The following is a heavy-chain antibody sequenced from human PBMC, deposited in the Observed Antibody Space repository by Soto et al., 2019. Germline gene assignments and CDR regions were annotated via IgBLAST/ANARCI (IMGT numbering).Heavy chain of an antibody. Sequence: GGSLRLSCAASGFTFSSYAMHWVRQAPGKGLEWVAVISYDGSNKYYADSVKGRFTISRDNSKNTLYLQMNSLRAEDTAVYYCARANGYNFPGSDDYWGQGTLVTVPQ. CDR3: ARANGYNFPGSDDY. D-gene: IGHD5-12*01. J-gene: IGHJ4*02. CDR2: ISYDGSNK. V-gene: IGHV3-30-3*01. CDR1: GFTFSSYA.